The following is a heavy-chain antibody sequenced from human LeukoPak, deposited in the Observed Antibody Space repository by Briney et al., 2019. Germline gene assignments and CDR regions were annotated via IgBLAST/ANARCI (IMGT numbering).Heavy chain of an antibody. CDR3: ARHRSEGSYPLDP. CDR2: IYSTGST. Sequence: SETLSLTCTVSGGTISSYNWSWIRQPPGKGLEWIGHIYSTGSTTHSPSLKSRVLMSADTSKNQFSLKVTSVTAADTAVYYCARHRSEGSYPLDPWGQGALVTVSS. V-gene: IGHV4-59*08. J-gene: IGHJ5*02. CDR1: GGTISSYN.